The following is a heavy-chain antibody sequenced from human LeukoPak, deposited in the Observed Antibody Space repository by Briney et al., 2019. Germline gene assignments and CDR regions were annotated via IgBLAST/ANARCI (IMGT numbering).Heavy chain of an antibody. Sequence: QPGRSLRLSCAASGLTFSSYGMHWVRQAPGKGLEWVAVISYDGSNKYYADSVKGRFTISRDNSKNTLYLQMNSLRAEDTAVYYCAKDRQGSSWYQGSYYYGMDVWGQGTTVTVSS. CDR2: ISYDGSNK. CDR3: AKDRQGSSWYQGSYYYGMDV. CDR1: GLTFSSYG. D-gene: IGHD6-13*01. J-gene: IGHJ6*02. V-gene: IGHV3-30*18.